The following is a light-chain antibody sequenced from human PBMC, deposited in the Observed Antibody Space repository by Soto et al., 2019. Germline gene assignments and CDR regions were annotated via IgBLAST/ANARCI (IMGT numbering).Light chain of an antibody. V-gene: IGLV2-14*03. Sequence: QSALTHPASVSGSPEQSIAISCTGTSSDVGGYNYVSWYQHHPGKAPTVMIYDVSNRPSGVSDRFSGSKSGKTASLTISGLQADDEADYYCSSYTSSSTYVFGTGTKVTVL. J-gene: IGLJ1*01. CDR2: DVS. CDR3: SSYTSSSTYV. CDR1: SSDVGGYNY.